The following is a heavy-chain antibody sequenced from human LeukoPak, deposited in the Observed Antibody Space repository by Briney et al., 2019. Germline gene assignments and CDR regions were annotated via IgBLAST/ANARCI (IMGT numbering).Heavy chain of an antibody. V-gene: IGHV4-30-4*01. CDR3: ATHSSDYGMDV. D-gene: IGHD2-15*01. J-gene: IGHJ6*02. CDR1: GGSTSSGDYY. CDR2: IYYSGST. Sequence: SETLSLTYTVSGGSTSSGDYYWSWIRQPPGKGLEWIGYIYYSGSTYYNPSLKSRVTISVDTSKNQFSLKLSSVTAADTAVYYCATHSSDYGMDVWGQGTTVTVSS.